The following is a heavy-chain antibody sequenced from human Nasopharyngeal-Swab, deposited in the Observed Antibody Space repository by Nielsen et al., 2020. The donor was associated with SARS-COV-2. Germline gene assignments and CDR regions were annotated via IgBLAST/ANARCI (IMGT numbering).Heavy chain of an antibody. Sequence: SETLSLTCTVSGGSISSYYWGWIRQPAGKGLEWIGRFYTSGSTNYNPSLKSRATMSVDTSKNQFSLKLSSVTAADTAVYYCARDQDYYDFWSGYLGSYGMDVWGQGTTVTVSS. CDR3: ARDQDYYDFWSGYLGSYGMDV. D-gene: IGHD3-3*01. V-gene: IGHV4-4*07. CDR1: GGSISSYY. J-gene: IGHJ6*02. CDR2: FYTSGST.